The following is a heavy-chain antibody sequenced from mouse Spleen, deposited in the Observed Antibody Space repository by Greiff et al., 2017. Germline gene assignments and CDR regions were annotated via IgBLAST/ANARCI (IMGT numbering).Heavy chain of an antibody. CDR2: ISYDGSN. J-gene: IGHJ2*01. V-gene: IGHV3-6*01. Sequence: EVKLMESGPGLVKPSQSLSLTCSVTGYSITSGYYWNWIRQFPGNKLEWMGYISYDGSNNYNPSLKNRISITRDTSKNQFFLKLNSVTTEDTATYYCAREGTTPYFDYWGQGTTLTVSS. CDR1: GYSITSGYY. CDR3: AREGTTPYFDY. D-gene: IGHD1-1*01.